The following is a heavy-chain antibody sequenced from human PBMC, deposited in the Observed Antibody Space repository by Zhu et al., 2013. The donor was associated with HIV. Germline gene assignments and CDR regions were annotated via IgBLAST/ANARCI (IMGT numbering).Heavy chain of an antibody. V-gene: IGHV1-69-2*01. CDR1: GYTLTDHD. Sequence: EVQLVQSGAEMKTPGATVKLSCKVSGYTLTDHDMHWVHQAPGKGLEWMGVVDPEDGETTYAEKFQGRITFTADPSRDTVYMELKSLTPDDTGVYYCATEGSGGSPRDLRKVSYYYYYMDVWGKGTTVTVSS. CDR2: VDPEDGET. J-gene: IGHJ6*03. CDR3: ATEGSGGSPRDLRKVSYYYYYMDV. D-gene: IGHD2-15*01.